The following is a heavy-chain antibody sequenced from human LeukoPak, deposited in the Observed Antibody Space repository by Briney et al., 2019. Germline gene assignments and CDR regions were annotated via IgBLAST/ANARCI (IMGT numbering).Heavy chain of an antibody. J-gene: IGHJ4*02. CDR1: GFTFSSYA. CDR2: ISGGGGTT. Sequence: GGSLRLSCAAAGFTFSSYAVSWVRQAPGKGLEWVSGISGGGGTTSYSDSMKGRFTVSRDNSKNTLYLQMNSLRAEDTALYYCAKDSRTTTRGLFDYWGQGTLVTVSS. D-gene: IGHD1-26*01. V-gene: IGHV3-23*01. CDR3: AKDSRTTTRGLFDY.